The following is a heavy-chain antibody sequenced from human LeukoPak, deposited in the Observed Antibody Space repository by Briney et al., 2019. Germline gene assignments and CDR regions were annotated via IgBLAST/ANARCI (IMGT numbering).Heavy chain of an antibody. J-gene: IGHJ3*02. CDR1: GYIFTGHY. V-gene: IGHV1-2*06. D-gene: IGHD5-24*01. Sequence: GASVKVSCKASGYIFTGHYMNWVRQVPGQGLEWMGRINPETGGTNYAQNFQGRVTMTRDTSISTTYMELSRLRPDDTAVYYCARVGDGLNDAFDIWGQGTMVTVSS. CDR2: INPETGGT. CDR3: ARVGDGLNDAFDI.